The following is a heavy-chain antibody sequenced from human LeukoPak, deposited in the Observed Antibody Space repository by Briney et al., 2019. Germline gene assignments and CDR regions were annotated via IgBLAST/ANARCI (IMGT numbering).Heavy chain of an antibody. D-gene: IGHD3-22*01. J-gene: IGHJ4*02. CDR1: GGSFSGYY. CDR2: INHSGST. CDR3: AVKAYYDSIDY. V-gene: IGHV4-34*01. Sequence: SETLSLTCAVYGGSFSGYYWSWIRQPPGKGLEWIGEINHSGSTNYNPSLKSRVTISVDTSKNQFSLKLSSVTAADTAVYYCAVKAYYDSIDYWGQGTLVTVSS.